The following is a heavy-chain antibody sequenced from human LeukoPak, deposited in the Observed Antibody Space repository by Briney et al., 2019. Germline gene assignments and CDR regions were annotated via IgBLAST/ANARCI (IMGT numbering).Heavy chain of an antibody. Sequence: SETLSLTCTVSGGSISSYYWSWIRQPPGKGLEWIGYIYYSGSTYYNPSLKSRVAISVDTSKNQFSLKLSSVTAADTAVYYCARDGLSLPNDYGDYGAFDIWGQGTMVTVSS. J-gene: IGHJ3*02. CDR3: ARDGLSLPNDYGDYGAFDI. V-gene: IGHV4-30-4*01. CDR1: GGSISSYY. D-gene: IGHD4-17*01. CDR2: IYYSGST.